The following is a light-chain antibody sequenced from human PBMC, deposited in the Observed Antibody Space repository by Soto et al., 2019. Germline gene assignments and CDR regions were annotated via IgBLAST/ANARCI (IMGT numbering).Light chain of an antibody. V-gene: IGLV2-8*01. Sequence: QSVLTQPASVSGSPGQSITISCTGTSSDVGGYNYVSWYQQHPGKAPKLMIYEVTRRPSGVPARFSGSKSGNTASLTVSGLQAEDESDYYCSSYSGSNTVLFGGGTKVTVL. CDR1: SSDVGGYNY. CDR3: SSYSGSNTVL. J-gene: IGLJ2*01. CDR2: EVT.